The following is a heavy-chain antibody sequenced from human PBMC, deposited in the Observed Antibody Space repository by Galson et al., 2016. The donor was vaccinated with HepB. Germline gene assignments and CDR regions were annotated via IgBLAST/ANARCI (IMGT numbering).Heavy chain of an antibody. V-gene: IGHV3-23*01. Sequence: SLRLSCAASGFTFTSYDMSWVRQAPGKGLEWVSSITNSGITTHYTDSVTGRFTISRDNSKNTLYLQMNSLRAEDTAVYYCANARGGWTFDIWGQGTMVTVSS. CDR2: ITNSGITT. D-gene: IGHD5-12*01. CDR1: GFTFTSYD. CDR3: ANARGGWTFDI. J-gene: IGHJ3*02.